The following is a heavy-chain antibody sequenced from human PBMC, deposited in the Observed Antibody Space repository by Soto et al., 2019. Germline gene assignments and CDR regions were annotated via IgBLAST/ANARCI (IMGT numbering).Heavy chain of an antibody. CDR3: AKDIRLRYCSSTSCYILDY. V-gene: IGHV3-9*01. CDR2: ISWNSGSI. CDR1: GFTFDDYA. Sequence: GGSLRLSCAASGFTFDDYAMHWVRQAPGKGLEWVSGISWNSGSIGYADSVKGRFTISRDKAKNSLYLQMNSLRAEDTALYYCAKDIRLRYCSSTSCYILDYWGQGTLVTVSS. D-gene: IGHD2-2*01. J-gene: IGHJ4*02.